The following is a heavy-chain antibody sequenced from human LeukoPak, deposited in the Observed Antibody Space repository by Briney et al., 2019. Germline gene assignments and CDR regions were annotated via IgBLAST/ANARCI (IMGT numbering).Heavy chain of an antibody. V-gene: IGHV3-30*04. Sequence: GGSLRLSCTASGFTFSSYAMHWVRQAPGKGLEWVAVISYDGSNKYYADSVKGRFTISRDNSKNTLYLQMNSLRAEDTAVYYCARASRQIAVAGSEQYYFDYWGQGTLVTVSS. CDR1: GFTFSSYA. D-gene: IGHD6-19*01. J-gene: IGHJ4*02. CDR2: ISYDGSNK. CDR3: ARASRQIAVAGSEQYYFDY.